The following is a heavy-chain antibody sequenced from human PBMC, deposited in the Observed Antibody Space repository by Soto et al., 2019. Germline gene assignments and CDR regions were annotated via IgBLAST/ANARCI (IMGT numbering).Heavy chain of an antibody. J-gene: IGHJ6*02. D-gene: IGHD3-3*01. CDR3: ARDPFLADPDGDYGMDV. Sequence: LRLSCAASGFTFSNYAMSWVRQAPGEGLEWVSVITDSGDDTLSADSVKGRFTISRDNAKNSLYLQMNSLRAEDTAVYYCARDPFLADPDGDYGMDVWGQGTTVTVSS. V-gene: IGHV3-23*01. CDR2: ITDSGDDT. CDR1: GFTFSNYA.